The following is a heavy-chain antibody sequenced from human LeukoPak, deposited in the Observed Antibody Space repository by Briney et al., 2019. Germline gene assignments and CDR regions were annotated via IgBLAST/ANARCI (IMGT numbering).Heavy chain of an antibody. D-gene: IGHD5-24*01. Sequence: SETLSLTCTVSGGSISSYYRSWIRQPPGKGLEWIGYIYYSGSTNYNPSLKSRVTISVDTSKNQFSLKLSSVTAADTAVYYCARDGDGYPLGYWGQGTLVTVSS. J-gene: IGHJ4*02. V-gene: IGHV4-59*01. CDR2: IYYSGST. CDR1: GGSISSYY. CDR3: ARDGDGYPLGY.